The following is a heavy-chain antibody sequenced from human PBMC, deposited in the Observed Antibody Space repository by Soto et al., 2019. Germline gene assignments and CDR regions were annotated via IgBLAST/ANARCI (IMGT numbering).Heavy chain of an antibody. CDR2: IYYSGST. CDR3: ARHYSSGSRNWFDP. CDR1: GGSINSSSYF. V-gene: IGHV4-39*01. J-gene: IGHJ5*02. D-gene: IGHD6-19*01. Sequence: SEALFLPCSVSGGSINSSSYFWGWVPRPPGKGLEWIGSIYYSGSTYYNPSLRSRVTISVDTSKNQFSLKLSSVTAADTAVFYCARHYSSGSRNWFDPWGQGTLVTVSS.